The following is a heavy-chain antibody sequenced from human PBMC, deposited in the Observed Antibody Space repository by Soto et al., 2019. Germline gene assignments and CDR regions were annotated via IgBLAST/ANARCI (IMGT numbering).Heavy chain of an antibody. Sequence: QVQLVESGGGVVQPGRSLRLSCAASGFTFSSYAMHWVRQAPGKGLEWVAVISYDGSNKYYADSVKGRFTISRDNSKNTLYLQMNSLRAEDTAVYYCARSSRKLTHKYNWFDPWGQGTLVTVSS. J-gene: IGHJ5*02. D-gene: IGHD1-26*01. CDR1: GFTFSSYA. CDR2: ISYDGSNK. CDR3: ARSSRKLTHKYNWFDP. V-gene: IGHV3-30-3*01.